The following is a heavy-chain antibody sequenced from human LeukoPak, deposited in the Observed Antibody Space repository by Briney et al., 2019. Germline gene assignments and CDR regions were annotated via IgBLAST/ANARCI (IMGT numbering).Heavy chain of an antibody. CDR3: ARASANWNRPTAYYYYYMDV. J-gene: IGHJ6*03. CDR1: GFTVSGNY. Sequence: GGSLRLSCAASGFTVSGNYMSWVRQAPGKGLEWVSVIYSGGSTYYADSVKGRFTISRDNPKNTPYLQMNSLRAEDTAVYYCARASANWNRPTAYYYYYMDVWGKGTTVTVSS. D-gene: IGHD1-1*01. CDR2: IYSGGST. V-gene: IGHV3-66*02.